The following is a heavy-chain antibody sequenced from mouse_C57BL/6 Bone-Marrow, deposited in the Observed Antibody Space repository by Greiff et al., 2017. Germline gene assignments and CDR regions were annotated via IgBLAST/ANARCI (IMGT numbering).Heavy chain of an antibody. CDR1: GYTFTSYT. CDR2: INPSSGYT. CDR3: VTGDY. V-gene: IGHV1-4*01. Sequence: QVHVKQSGAELARPGASVKMSCKASGYTFTSYTMHWVKQRPGQGLEWIGYINPSSGYTKYNQKFKDKATLTADKSSSTAYMQLSSLTSEDSAVYYCVTGDYWGQGTTLTVSS. J-gene: IGHJ2*01.